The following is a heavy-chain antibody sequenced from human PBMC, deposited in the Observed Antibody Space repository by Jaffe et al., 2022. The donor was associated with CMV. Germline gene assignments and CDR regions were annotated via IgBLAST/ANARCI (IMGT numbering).Heavy chain of an antibody. D-gene: IGHD2-15*01. V-gene: IGHV1-46*01. J-gene: IGHJ6*03. Sequence: QVQLVQSGAEVKKPGASVKVSCKASGYTFTSYYMHWVRQAPGQGLEWMGIINPSGGSTSYAQKFQGRVTMTRDTSTSTVYMELSSLRSEDTAVYYCARGGLGVVDPSYYYYMDVWGKGTTVTVSS. CDR2: INPSGGST. CDR3: ARGGLGVVDPSYYYYMDV. CDR1: GYTFTSYY.